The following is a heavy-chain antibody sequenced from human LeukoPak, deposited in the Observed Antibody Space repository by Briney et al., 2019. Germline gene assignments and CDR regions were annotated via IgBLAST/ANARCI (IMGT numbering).Heavy chain of an antibody. CDR3: ARVGVLDCTNGVCYLGYFDY. V-gene: IGHV4-34*01. Sequence: PLETLSLTCAVYGGSFGGYYWSWIRQPPGKGLEWIGEINHSGSTNYNPSLKSRVTISVDTSKNQFSLKLSSVTAADTAVYYCARVGVLDCTNGVCYLGYFDYWGQGTLVTVSS. J-gene: IGHJ4*02. CDR1: GGSFGGYY. CDR2: INHSGST. D-gene: IGHD2-8*01.